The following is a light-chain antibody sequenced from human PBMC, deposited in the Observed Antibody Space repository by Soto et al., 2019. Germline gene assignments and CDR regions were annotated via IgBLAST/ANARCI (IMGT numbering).Light chain of an antibody. CDR2: DTS. CDR1: QDISNY. Sequence: DIQMTQSPSSLSASVGDRVTITCQASQDISNYLSWYQQKPGKAPKLLIYDTSTLETGVPSRFSVSGSGTDFTFTISSLQPEDIATYYCQQYDTLQFTFGPGTKVDVK. V-gene: IGKV1-33*01. CDR3: QQYDTLQFT. J-gene: IGKJ3*01.